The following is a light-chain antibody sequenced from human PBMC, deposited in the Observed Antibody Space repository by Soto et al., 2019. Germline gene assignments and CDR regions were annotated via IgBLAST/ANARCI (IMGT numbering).Light chain of an antibody. CDR3: QQYGSSPLT. Sequence: EIGLTQSPGTLSLSPAERATLSCRASHGVSSNYLAWYQQKPGQAPRRLIYCASSRATGIPDRFSGSGSGTDFTLTISRLEPEDFAVYQCQQYGSSPLTFGGGTKVEIK. CDR1: HGVSSNY. J-gene: IGKJ4*01. V-gene: IGKV3-20*01. CDR2: CAS.